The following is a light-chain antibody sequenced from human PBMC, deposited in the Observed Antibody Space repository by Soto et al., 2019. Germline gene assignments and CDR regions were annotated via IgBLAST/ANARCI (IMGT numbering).Light chain of an antibody. V-gene: IGLV1-40*01. CDR2: GNS. J-gene: IGLJ1*01. CDR1: SSNIGAGYD. Sequence: QSVLTQPPSVSGAPGQRVTISCTGSSSNIGAGYDVHWYQQLPGTAPKLLIYGNSNRPSGVPDRFSGSKSDTSASLAITGLQAEAEADYYCQSYDTSLTGSRVFGTGTKLSVL. CDR3: QSYDTSLTGSRV.